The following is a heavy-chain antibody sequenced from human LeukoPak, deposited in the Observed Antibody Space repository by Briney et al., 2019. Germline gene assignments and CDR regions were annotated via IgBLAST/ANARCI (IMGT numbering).Heavy chain of an antibody. CDR3: ARLKRVRGVIISD. CDR2: IYYSGST. Sequence: SETLSLTCTVSGGSISSYYWSWIRQLPGKGLEWIGYIYYSGSTNYNPSLKSRVTISVDTSKNQFSLKLSSVTAADTAVYYCARLKRVRGVIISDWGQGTLVTVSS. CDR1: GGSISSYY. J-gene: IGHJ4*02. V-gene: IGHV4-59*01. D-gene: IGHD3-10*01.